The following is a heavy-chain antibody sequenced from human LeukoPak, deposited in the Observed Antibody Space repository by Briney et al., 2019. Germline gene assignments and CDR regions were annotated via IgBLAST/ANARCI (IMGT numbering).Heavy chain of an antibody. CDR2: MNPNSGNT. V-gene: IGHV1-8*01. CDR3: ARVFTMIVSTGFDP. CDR1: GYTFTSYD. J-gene: IGHJ5*02. D-gene: IGHD3-22*01. Sequence: ASVKVSCKASGYTFTSYDINWVRQATGQGLEWMGWMNPNSGNTGYAQKFQGRVTMTRNTSISTAYMELSSPRSEDTAVYYCARVFTMIVSTGFDPWGQGTLVTVSS.